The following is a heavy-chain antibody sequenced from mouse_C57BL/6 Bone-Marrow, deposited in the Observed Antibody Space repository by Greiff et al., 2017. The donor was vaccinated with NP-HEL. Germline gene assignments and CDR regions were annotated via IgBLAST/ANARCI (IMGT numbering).Heavy chain of an antibody. CDR3: ARSAIYYYGSSYVFDV. CDR2: IHPNSGST. CDR1: GYTFTSYW. Sequence: QVQLQQPGAELVKPGASVKLSCKASGYTFTSYWMHWVKQRPGQGLEWIGMIHPNSGSTNYNEKFKSKATLTVDKSSSTAYMQLSSLTSEDSAVYYCARSAIYYYGSSYVFDVWGTGTTVTVSS. D-gene: IGHD1-1*01. J-gene: IGHJ1*03. V-gene: IGHV1-64*01.